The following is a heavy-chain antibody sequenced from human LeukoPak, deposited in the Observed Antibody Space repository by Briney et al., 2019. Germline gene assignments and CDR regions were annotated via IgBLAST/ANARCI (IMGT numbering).Heavy chain of an antibody. V-gene: IGHV3-11*01. CDR2: ISDSGNTI. J-gene: IGHJ1*01. Sequence: RGSLRLSCAASGFTFSNYYMTWIRQAPGMGLQWISFISDSGNTIYYADSVEGRFTISRDNAKNSLYLQMHSLRAEDTAMYYCARSTLPGRSGRTEFFQHWGQGTLVTVSS. CDR3: ARSTLPGRSGRTEFFQH. CDR1: GFTFSNYY. D-gene: IGHD6-19*01.